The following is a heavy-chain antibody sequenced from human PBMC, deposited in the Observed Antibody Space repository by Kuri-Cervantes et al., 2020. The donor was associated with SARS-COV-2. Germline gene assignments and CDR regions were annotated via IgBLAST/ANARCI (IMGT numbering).Heavy chain of an antibody. J-gene: IGHJ4*02. CDR1: GFMFRNYW. V-gene: IGHV3-7*03. CDR3: ARELEHFDY. CDR2: IKQDGSQK. D-gene: IGHD1-1*01. Sequence: GGSLRLSCAASGFMFRNYWMSWVRQAPGKGLEWVASIKQDGSQKYYVDSVKGRFTISRDNAKNSLYLQMNSLRAEDTAVYYCARELEHFDYWGQGTLVTVSS.